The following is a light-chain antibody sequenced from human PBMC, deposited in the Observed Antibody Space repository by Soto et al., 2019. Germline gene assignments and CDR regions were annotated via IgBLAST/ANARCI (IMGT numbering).Light chain of an antibody. V-gene: IGKV3-11*01. CDR1: QSVSSY. Sequence: EIVLTQSPATLSLSPGERATLSCRASQSVSSYLAWYQQKPGQAPRLLIYDASNRATGLPARFSGIGSGTGFTLTISSLEPEDSAVYYCQQRGDFGGGTKVEIK. CDR3: QQRGD. J-gene: IGKJ4*01. CDR2: DAS.